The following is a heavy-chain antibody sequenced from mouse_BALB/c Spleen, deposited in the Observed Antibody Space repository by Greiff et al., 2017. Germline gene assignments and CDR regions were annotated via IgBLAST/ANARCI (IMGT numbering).Heavy chain of an antibody. CDR3: ARGRGNYRYAMDY. CDR1: GFTFSSYA. V-gene: IGHV5-6-5*01. CDR2: ISSGGST. Sequence: DVHLVESGGGLVKPGGSLKLSCAASGFTFSSYAMSWVRQTPEKGLEWVAPISSGGSTYYPDSVKGRFTISRDNARNILYLQMSSLRSEDTAMYYCARGRGNYRYAMDYWGQGTSVTVSS. D-gene: IGHD2-1*01. J-gene: IGHJ4*01.